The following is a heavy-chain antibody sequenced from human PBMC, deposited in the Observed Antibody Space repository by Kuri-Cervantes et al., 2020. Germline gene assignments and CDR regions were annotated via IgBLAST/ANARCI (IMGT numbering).Heavy chain of an antibody. CDR2: INAGNGNT. D-gene: IGHD5-12*01. Sequence: ASVKVSCKASGYTFTSYAMHWVRQAPGQRLEWMGWINAGNGNTKYSQKFQGRVTITRDTSASTAYMELRSLRSDDTAVYYCARGRSGYDLKGNWFDPWGQGTLVTVSS. V-gene: IGHV1-3*01. CDR3: ARGRSGYDLKGNWFDP. CDR1: GYTFTSYA. J-gene: IGHJ5*02.